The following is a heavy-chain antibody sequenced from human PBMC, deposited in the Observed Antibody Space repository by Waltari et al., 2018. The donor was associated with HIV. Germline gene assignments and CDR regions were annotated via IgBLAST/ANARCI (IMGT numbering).Heavy chain of an antibody. CDR1: GFTFSSYW. D-gene: IGHD3-10*01. Sequence: EVQLVESGGGLVQPGGSLRLSCAASGFTFSSYWMHGVRQAPGKGLVCGSSMNGDGSSTNYADSVKGRFTISRDNAKNTRYLQMNSLRVEDTAVYYCAPGRGWFDPWGQGTLVTVSS. J-gene: IGHJ5*02. V-gene: IGHV3-74*01. CDR2: MNGDGSST. CDR3: APGRGWFDP.